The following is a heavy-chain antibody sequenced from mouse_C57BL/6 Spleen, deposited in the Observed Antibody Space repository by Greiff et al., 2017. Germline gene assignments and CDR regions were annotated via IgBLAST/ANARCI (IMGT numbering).Heavy chain of an antibody. CDR2: IDPSDSYT. J-gene: IGHJ2*01. CDR3: ARDYGNFGGYFDY. D-gene: IGHD2-1*01. V-gene: IGHV1-59*01. Sequence: VQLQQPGAELVRPGTSVKLSCKASGYTFTSYWMHWVKQRPGQGLEWIGVIDPSDSYTNYNQKFKGKATLTVDTSSSTAYMQLSSLTSEDSAVYSCARDYGNFGGYFDYWGQGTTLTVSS. CDR1: GYTFTSYW.